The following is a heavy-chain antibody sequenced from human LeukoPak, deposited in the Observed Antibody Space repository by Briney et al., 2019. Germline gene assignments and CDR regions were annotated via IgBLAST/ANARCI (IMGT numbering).Heavy chain of an antibody. Sequence: GGSLRLSCAASGFTFSTSWMTWVRQAPGKGLDWLGNINPDGSTINYVDSVKGRFTFSRDNAKNSLYLQMNSLRAEDTAVYYCARDTVFDYWGQGTLVTVSS. CDR2: INPDGSTI. J-gene: IGHJ4*02. CDR3: ARDTVFDY. CDR1: GFTFSTSW. V-gene: IGHV3-7*01.